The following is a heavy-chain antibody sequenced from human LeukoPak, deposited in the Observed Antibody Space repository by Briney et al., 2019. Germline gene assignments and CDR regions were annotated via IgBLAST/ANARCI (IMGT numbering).Heavy chain of an antibody. CDR2: IYYSVTT. V-gene: IGHV4-59*01. CDR3: ARDAGRITMVRGALLH. J-gene: IGHJ6*02. Sequence: SETLSLTCTVSGGSFSRSYWSWIRQPPGKGLEWIGYIYYSVTTNYNPSLKSRVTISVDTSKNQFSLKLSSVTAADTAVYYCARDAGRITMVRGALLHWGQGTTVTVSS. D-gene: IGHD3-10*01. CDR1: GGSFSRSY.